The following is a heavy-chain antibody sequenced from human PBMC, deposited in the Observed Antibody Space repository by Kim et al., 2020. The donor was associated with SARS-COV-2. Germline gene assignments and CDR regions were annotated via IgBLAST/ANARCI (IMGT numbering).Heavy chain of an antibody. CDR2: MFDTGSV. CDR1: GVSISGYY. Sequence: SETLSLTCTVSGVSISGYYWGWIRQPPGRGLEWVGHMFDTGSVNYNPSLKGRATRSIDTSRNQFSLNLNSVTAADTAVYYCARGYCSGGNCYSYFDYWGPGTLVTVSS. V-gene: IGHV4-59*13. J-gene: IGHJ4*02. CDR3: ARGYCSGGNCYSYFDY. D-gene: IGHD2-15*01.